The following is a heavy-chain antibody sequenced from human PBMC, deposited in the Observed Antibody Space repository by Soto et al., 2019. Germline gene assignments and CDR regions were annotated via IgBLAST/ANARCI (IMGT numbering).Heavy chain of an antibody. J-gene: IGHJ6*02. CDR1: GASIRSYY. Sequence: SGSLSLTCTVSGASIRSYYWSWIRQPPGKGLEWIGYIYYTGSTNYNPSLKSRVTISVDTSKNQFSLKLTSVTAADTAVYYCARDTDCSGGTCYYYGMDVWGQGTTVTVSS. CDR2: IYYTGST. D-gene: IGHD2-15*01. CDR3: ARDTDCSGGTCYYYGMDV. V-gene: IGHV4-59*01.